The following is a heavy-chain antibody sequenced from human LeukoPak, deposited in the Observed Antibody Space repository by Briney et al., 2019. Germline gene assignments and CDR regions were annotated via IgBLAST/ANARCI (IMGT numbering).Heavy chain of an antibody. CDR1: GVSFSGYY. Sequence: SETLSLTCAVYGVSFSGYYWSWIRQPPGKGLEWIGEINHSGSTNYNPSLKSRVTISVDTSKNQFSLKLSSVTAADTAVYYCARGIAAAGGYTDYWGQGTLVTVSS. CDR3: ARGIAAAGGYTDY. CDR2: INHSGST. J-gene: IGHJ4*02. D-gene: IGHD6-13*01. V-gene: IGHV4-34*01.